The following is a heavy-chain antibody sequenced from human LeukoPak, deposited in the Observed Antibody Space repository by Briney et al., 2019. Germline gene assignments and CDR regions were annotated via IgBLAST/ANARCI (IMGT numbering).Heavy chain of an antibody. Sequence: GGSLRLSCAASGFTFSSYALSWVRQAPGKGLEWVSTISGSGGSTYYADSVKGRFTISRDNSKNTLYLQMNSLRAEDTAVYYCAKGDYYDSSGYSYWGQGTLVTVSS. CDR1: GFTFSSYA. CDR3: AKGDYYDSSGYSY. CDR2: ISGSGGST. J-gene: IGHJ4*02. D-gene: IGHD3-22*01. V-gene: IGHV3-23*01.